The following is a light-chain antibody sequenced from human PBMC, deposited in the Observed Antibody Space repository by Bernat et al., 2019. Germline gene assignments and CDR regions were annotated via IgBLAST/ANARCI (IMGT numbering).Light chain of an antibody. CDR3: SSNTSGSTRV. CDR2: DVS. V-gene: IGLV2-14*01. Sequence: QSALTQPASVSGSPGQSITISCTGTSSDVGGYNYVSWYQQHPGKAPKLMIYDVSKRPSGVSNRFSGSKSGNTASLTISGLQAEDAADYCCSSNTSGSTRVFGGGTKLTFI. J-gene: IGLJ2*01. CDR1: SSDVGGYNY.